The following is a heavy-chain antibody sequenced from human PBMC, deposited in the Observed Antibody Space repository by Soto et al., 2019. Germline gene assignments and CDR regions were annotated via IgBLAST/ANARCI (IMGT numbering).Heavy chain of an antibody. CDR2: IKQDGSEK. J-gene: IGHJ4*02. CDR1: GFTFSSFW. D-gene: IGHD6-6*01. Sequence: GGSLRLSCAASGFTFSSFWMNWVRQAPGKGLEWVANIKQDGSEKHYVDSVTGRFTISRDNAKNSLYLQMNSLRAEDTAVYYCASSTSSFDYWGQGTLVTVPS. CDR3: ASSTSSFDY. V-gene: IGHV3-7*01.